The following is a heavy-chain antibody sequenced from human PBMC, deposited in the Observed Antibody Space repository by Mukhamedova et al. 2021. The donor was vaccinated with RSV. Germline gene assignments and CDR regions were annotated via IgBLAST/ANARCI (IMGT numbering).Heavy chain of an antibody. CDR2: IYYSGTT. CDR3: ARLSDSGAYVDY. Sequence: IRQPPVEGLEWIGTIYYSGTTYYNPSLKSRVTISVDTSKNQFSLNLGSVTAADTAVYYCARLSDSGAYVDYWGQGTRVTVSS. J-gene: IGHJ4*02. V-gene: IGHV4-39*01. D-gene: IGHD1-26*01.